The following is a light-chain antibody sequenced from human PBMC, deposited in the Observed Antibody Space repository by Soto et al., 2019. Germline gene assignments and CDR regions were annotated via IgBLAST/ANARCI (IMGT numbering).Light chain of an antibody. J-gene: IGKJ1*01. CDR1: QSISTF. CDR2: AAS. V-gene: IGKV1-39*01. CDR3: KQRYSAPLT. Sequence: DIQMTQSPSSLSASVGDRVTITCRASQSISTFVNWYQQKPEKVPNLLIYAASSLQSGVPSRVSGSGSGTDFTITISRLQPEDFATYYCKQRYSAPLTFGQGTKVEIK.